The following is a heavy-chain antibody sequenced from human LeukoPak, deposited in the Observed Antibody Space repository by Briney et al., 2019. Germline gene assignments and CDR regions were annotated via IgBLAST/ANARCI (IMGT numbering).Heavy chain of an antibody. V-gene: IGHV3-7*04. CDR1: GFTFSNYW. Sequence: PGGPLRLSCVASGFTFSNYWMHWVRQAPGKGLEWVANIKQDGSEKYYVDSVKGRFTISRDNAKNSLYLQMNSLRAEDTAVYYCARAMDVWGQGTTVTVSS. CDR3: ARAMDV. J-gene: IGHJ6*02. CDR2: IKQDGSEK.